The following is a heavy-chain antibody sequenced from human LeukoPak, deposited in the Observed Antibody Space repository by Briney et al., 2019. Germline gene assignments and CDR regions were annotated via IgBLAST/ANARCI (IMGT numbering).Heavy chain of an antibody. J-gene: IGHJ4*02. CDR2: ISWNSGSI. CDR3: AKSRGDRERWLHLDS. V-gene: IGHV3-9*01. Sequence: GGSLRLSCAASGFTFDDYAMHWVRQAPGKGLEWVSGISWNSGSIGYADSVKGRFTISRDNSRNTLYLQMSSLRAEDTAVYYCAKSRGDRERWLHLDSWGQGILVTVSS. D-gene: IGHD5-24*01. CDR1: GFTFDDYA.